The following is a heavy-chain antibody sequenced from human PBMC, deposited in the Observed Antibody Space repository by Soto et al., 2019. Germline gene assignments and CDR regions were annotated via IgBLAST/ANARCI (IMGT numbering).Heavy chain of an antibody. J-gene: IGHJ4*02. CDR1: GYDFTTYG. V-gene: IGHV1-18*01. CDR3: ARGRYGDY. Sequence: QVHLVQYGAEVKKPGASVKVSCKGSGYDFTTYGITWVRQAPGQGLEWMAWISAHNGNTDYAQKLQGRVTVTRDTSTSTAYLELRSLRSDDTAVYYCARGRYGDYWGQGVLVTVSS. D-gene: IGHD1-1*01. CDR2: ISAHNGNT.